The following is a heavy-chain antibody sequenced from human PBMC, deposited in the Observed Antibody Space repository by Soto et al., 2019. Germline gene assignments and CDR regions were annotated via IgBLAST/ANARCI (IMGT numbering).Heavy chain of an antibody. V-gene: IGHV3-66*01. Sequence: ESGGGLVPPGGSLRLSCAASGFTVSSNYMSWVRQAPGKGLEWVSVIYTGGSTYYADSVKGRFTISRDNSKNTLYLQMNSLRAEDTAVYYCARVGYSSGWFRSWGQGTLVTVSS. CDR3: ARVGYSSGWFRS. D-gene: IGHD6-19*01. CDR2: IYTGGST. CDR1: GFTVSSNY. J-gene: IGHJ5*02.